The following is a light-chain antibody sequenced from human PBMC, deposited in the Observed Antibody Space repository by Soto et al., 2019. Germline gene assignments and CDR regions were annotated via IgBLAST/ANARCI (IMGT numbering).Light chain of an antibody. J-gene: IGKJ2*01. CDR3: HPYNSCPPGT. CDR2: DAS. CDR1: QSISRS. V-gene: IGKV3-15*01. Sequence: EIAVTQSPSNLSLYLRERATLSCRASQSISRSLAWYQPKPGQAPSLPTSDASTRAPGIPARFSGRGSGTEFTLTISSLQSEDFALYYCHPYNSCPPGTFGQGAKVDIK.